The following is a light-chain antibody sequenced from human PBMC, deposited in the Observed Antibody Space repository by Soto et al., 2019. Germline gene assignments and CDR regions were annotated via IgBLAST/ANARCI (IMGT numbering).Light chain of an antibody. V-gene: IGKV3D-15*02. CDR3: QQFATSPLT. CDR1: QSVSSK. J-gene: IGKJ4*01. Sequence: IVMTQSPVTLSVSPGDSATLSCRASQSVSSKVAWYQQKSGQAPRLLIYGASTRATGIPARFSGSGSGTDFTLTISRLEPEDFAVYYCQQFATSPLTFGGGAKVDI. CDR2: GAS.